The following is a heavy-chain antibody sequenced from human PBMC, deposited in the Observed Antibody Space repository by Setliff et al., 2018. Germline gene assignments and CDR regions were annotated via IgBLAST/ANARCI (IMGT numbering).Heavy chain of an antibody. D-gene: IGHD1-26*01. CDR3: AAPGGGSYRF. CDR1: GGSISSSY. CDR2: IYYSGST. V-gene: IGHV4-59*04. J-gene: IGHJ4*02. Sequence: KTSETLSLTCTVSGGSISSSYWSWIRQPPGKGLEWIGYIYYSGSTYYNSSLKSRVTISVDTSKNQFSLNLSSATAADTAVYYCAAPGGGSYRFWGQGTLVTVSS.